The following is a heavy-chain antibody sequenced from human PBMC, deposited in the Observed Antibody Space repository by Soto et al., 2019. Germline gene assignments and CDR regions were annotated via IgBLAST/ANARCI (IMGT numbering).Heavy chain of an antibody. Sequence: EVQLLESGGGLVQPGGSLRLSCAASGFMFSSYVMNWVRQAPGKGLEWVSSITDNGGSTYYADSVKGRFTISRDNSKNTLYLQMNSLRADDTAVYYCAKDICWPSSCYDAYWGQGPLVNVSP. J-gene: IGHJ4*02. CDR1: GFMFSSYV. CDR2: ITDNGGST. CDR3: AKDICWPSSCYDAY. D-gene: IGHD2-15*01. V-gene: IGHV3-23*01.